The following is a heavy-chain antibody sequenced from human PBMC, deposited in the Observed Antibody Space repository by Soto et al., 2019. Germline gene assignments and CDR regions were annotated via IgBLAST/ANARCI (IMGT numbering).Heavy chain of an antibody. Sequence: PSETLSLTCTVSGGSIGSGGYYWSWIRQHPGKGLEWIGYIYHSGSTNYNPSLKSRVTISVDKSKNQFSLKLSSVTAADTAVYYCARTRYSYGPTGEGQSYYGMDVWGQGTTVTVSS. J-gene: IGHJ6*02. CDR1: GGSIGSGGYY. CDR3: ARTRYSYGPTGEGQSYYGMDV. V-gene: IGHV4-31*03. CDR2: IYHSGST. D-gene: IGHD5-18*01.